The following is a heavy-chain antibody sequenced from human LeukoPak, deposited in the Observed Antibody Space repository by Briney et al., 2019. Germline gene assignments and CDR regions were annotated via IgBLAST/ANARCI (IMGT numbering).Heavy chain of an antibody. CDR2: IYSGDSDT. J-gene: IGHJ4*02. CDR3: ARQADKDMDQYYFDY. Sequence: GESLKISCKGSGYTFSSYWIGWVRQMPGKGLEWMGIIYSGDSDTRYRPSFQGQVTISADKSISTAYLQWSSLKASDTAMYYCARQADKDMDQYYFDYWGQGTLVTVSS. CDR1: GYTFSSYW. V-gene: IGHV5-51*01. D-gene: IGHD5-18*01.